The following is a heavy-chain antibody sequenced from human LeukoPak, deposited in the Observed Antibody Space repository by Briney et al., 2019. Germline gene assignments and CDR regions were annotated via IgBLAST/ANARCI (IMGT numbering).Heavy chain of an antibody. CDR1: GGSFRGYY. CDR3: ARGRIAVAGNNRVVNDY. CDR2: INHSGST. J-gene: IGHJ4*02. D-gene: IGHD6-19*01. V-gene: IGHV4-34*01. Sequence: SETLSLTCAVYGGSFRGYYWSWIRQPPGKGLEWIGEINHSGSTNYNPSLKSRVTISVDTSKNQFSLKLSSVTAADTAVYYCARGRIAVAGNNRVVNDYWGQGTLVTVSS.